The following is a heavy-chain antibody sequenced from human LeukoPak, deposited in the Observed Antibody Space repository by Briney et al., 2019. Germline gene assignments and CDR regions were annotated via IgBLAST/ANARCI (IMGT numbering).Heavy chain of an antibody. CDR1: GFTFSSYE. CDR2: ISSSGSTI. V-gene: IGHV3-48*03. J-gene: IGHJ4*02. CDR3: ARGHRTSSFDY. Sequence: TGGSLRLSCAASGFTFSSYEMNWVRQAPGKGLEWVSYISSSGSTIYYADSVKGRFTISRDNAKNSLYLQMNSLRAEDTAVYYCARGHRTSSFDYWGQGTLVTVSS.